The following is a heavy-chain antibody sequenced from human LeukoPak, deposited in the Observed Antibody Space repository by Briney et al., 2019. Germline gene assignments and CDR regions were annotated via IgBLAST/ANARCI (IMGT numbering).Heavy chain of an antibody. V-gene: IGHV5-51*01. D-gene: IGHD3-22*01. CDR1: GYSFTNYW. CDR2: INPRNSDT. J-gene: IGHJ4*02. CDR3: ARHRTYSDSSAYYSY. Sequence: GESLKISCQGSGYSFTNYWIGWVRQMPGKGLEWLGIINPRNSDTKYSPSFEGQVTISADTSSSTAYLQWSSLGASDTAIYYCARHRTYSDSSAYYSYWGQGTLVTVSS.